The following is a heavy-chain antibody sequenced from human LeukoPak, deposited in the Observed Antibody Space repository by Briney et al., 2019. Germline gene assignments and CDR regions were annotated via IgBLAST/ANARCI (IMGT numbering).Heavy chain of an antibody. CDR3: ARAQQLVDFDY. V-gene: IGHV4-39*07. J-gene: IGHJ4*02. CDR2: IYYSGTA. CDR1: GGSISSSSYY. D-gene: IGHD6-13*01. Sequence: SETLSLTCTVSGGSISSSSYYWGWIRQPPGKGLEWIGSIYYSGTAYYNRSLKSRVTISVDTSKNQFSLKLSSVTAADTAVYYCARAQQLVDFDYWGQGTLVTVSS.